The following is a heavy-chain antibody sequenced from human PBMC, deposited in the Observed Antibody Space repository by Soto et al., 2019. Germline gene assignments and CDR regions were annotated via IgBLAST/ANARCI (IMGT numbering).Heavy chain of an antibody. Sequence: QLQLQESGPGLVKPSETLSLTCRVSDGSMNSDSSYWGWIRQPPGKGLEWIGVISHSGSTYHNLSLQGRVTMSVDASRNQCSLKLTSMTAADTAVYYCARLGGYVSVGYYYLWDSWGQGTLVTFSS. CDR1: DGSMNSDSSY. V-gene: IGHV4-39*01. D-gene: IGHD3-22*01. CDR2: ISHSGST. J-gene: IGHJ4*02. CDR3: ARLGGYVSVGYYYLWDS.